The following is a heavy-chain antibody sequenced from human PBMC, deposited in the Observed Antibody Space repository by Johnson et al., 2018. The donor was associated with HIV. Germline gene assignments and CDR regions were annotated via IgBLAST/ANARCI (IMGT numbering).Heavy chain of an antibody. CDR3: ARDRAVPYDGYNDYAFDI. D-gene: IGHD5-24*01. CDR2: IYSGGST. CDR1: GFTVSSNY. Sequence: VQLVESGGGLIQPGGSLRLSCAASGFTVSSNYMSWVRQAPGKGLEWVSVIYSGGSTYYADSVKGRFTISRDNSKNTLFLQMNSLRAEDTAVYYCARDRAVPYDGYNDYAFDIWGQGTMVTVSS. J-gene: IGHJ3*02. V-gene: IGHV3-53*01.